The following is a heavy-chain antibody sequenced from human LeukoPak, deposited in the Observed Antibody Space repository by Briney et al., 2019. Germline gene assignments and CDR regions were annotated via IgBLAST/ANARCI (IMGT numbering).Heavy chain of an antibody. V-gene: IGHV3-30-3*01. J-gene: IGHJ4*02. CDR3: ARGRGNY. CDR1: GFTFSSYT. D-gene: IGHD3-16*01. CDR2: MSYDGYTK. Sequence: GGSLRLSCAASGFTFSSYTIHWVRQAPGKGLDWVAVMSYDGYTKFYADSVKGRFTISRDNFRSTLYLQMTSLTPEDTAVYYCARGRGNYWGQGTLVTVSS.